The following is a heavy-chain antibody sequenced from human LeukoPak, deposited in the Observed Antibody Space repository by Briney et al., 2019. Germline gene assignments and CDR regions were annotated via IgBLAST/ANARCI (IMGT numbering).Heavy chain of an antibody. Sequence: PGGSLRLSCAASGFTFSTYAMHWVRQAPGKGLEWVAVIPYDGSNKYYADSVKGRFTISRENSKNRLYLQMNSLRAEDTAVYYCAKDRGPGYWDYGDCIGYWGQGTLVTVSS. V-gene: IGHV3-30*04. J-gene: IGHJ4*02. CDR3: AKDRGPGYWDYGDCIGY. CDR1: GFTFSTYA. CDR2: IPYDGSNK. D-gene: IGHD4-17*01.